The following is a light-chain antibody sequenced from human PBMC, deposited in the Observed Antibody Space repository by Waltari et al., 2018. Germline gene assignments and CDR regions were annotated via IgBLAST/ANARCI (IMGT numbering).Light chain of an antibody. Sequence: DMIMTPPPDSPAVSLGERATLHSTSTQRLLYYANTRDYLVWFHQKPGQPPTFLIYWASTRESGVPDRFSGSGSGTDFTLTITSLQAEDVGVYDCQQYYTHPITFGQGTRLEI. V-gene: IGKV4-1*01. CDR3: QQYYTHPIT. CDR1: QRLLYYANTRDY. CDR2: WAS. J-gene: IGKJ5*01.